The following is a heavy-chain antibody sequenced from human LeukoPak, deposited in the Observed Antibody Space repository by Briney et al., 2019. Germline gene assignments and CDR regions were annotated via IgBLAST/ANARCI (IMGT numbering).Heavy chain of an antibody. CDR3: ATDLPVWFGDQQAFDI. CDR1: GGSISGSSHY. D-gene: IGHD3-10*01. V-gene: IGHV4-39*07. CDR2: IYYSGST. J-gene: IGHJ3*02. Sequence: SETLSLTCTVSGGSISGSSHYWGWIRQPPGKGLEWIGNIYYSGSTYYNPSLKSRVTMSVDTSKNQFSLKLSSVTAADTAVYYCATDLPVWFGDQQAFDIWGQGTKVTVSS.